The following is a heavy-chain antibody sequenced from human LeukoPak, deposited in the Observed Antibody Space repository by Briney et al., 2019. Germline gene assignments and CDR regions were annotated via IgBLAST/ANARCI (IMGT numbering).Heavy chain of an antibody. CDR3: ARGVWFGEF. CDR2: INHSGST. CDR1: GGSFSGYY. D-gene: IGHD3-10*01. Sequence: PPETLSLTCAVYGGSFSGYYWSWIRQPPGKGLEWIGEINHSGSTNYNPSLKSRVTISVDTSKNQFSLELSSVTAADTAVYYCARGVWFGEFWGQGTLVTVSS. V-gene: IGHV4-34*01. J-gene: IGHJ4*02.